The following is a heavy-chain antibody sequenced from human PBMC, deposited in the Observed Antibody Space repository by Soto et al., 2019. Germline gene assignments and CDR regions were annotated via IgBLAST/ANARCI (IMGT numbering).Heavy chain of an antibody. D-gene: IGHD2-21*01. CDR1: GYTFISHS. CDR3: ARGAFCGGAPGCRDMDV. V-gene: IGHV1-18*01. Sequence: SVKVSCKSSGYTFISHSITWVRQAPGQGLEWMGRISAYNGNTNYAQKLQGRVTMTTDTSTSTAYMELRSLRSDDTAVYYCARGAFCGGAPGCRDMDVWGQGTTVTVSS. CDR2: ISAYNGNT. J-gene: IGHJ6*02.